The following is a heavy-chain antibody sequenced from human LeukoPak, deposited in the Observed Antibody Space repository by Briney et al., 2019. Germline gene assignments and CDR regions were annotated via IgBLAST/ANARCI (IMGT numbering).Heavy chain of an antibody. J-gene: IGHJ4*02. CDR2: INPNSGGT. Sequence: ASVKVSCKASGYTFTGYYMHWVRQAPGQGLEWMGWINPNSGGTNYAQKFQGRVTMTRDTSISTAYMELSRLRSDDTAVYYCARHMGGTGYFDYWGQGTLVTVSS. V-gene: IGHV1-2*02. CDR3: ARHMGGTGYFDY. CDR1: GYTFTGYY. D-gene: IGHD1-26*01.